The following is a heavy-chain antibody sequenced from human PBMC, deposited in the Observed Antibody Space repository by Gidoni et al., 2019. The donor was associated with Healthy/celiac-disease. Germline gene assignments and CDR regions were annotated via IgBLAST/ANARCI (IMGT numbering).Heavy chain of an antibody. J-gene: IGHJ4*02. CDR1: GFTFSSYN. Sequence: EVQLVESGGGLVKPGGSLRLSCAASGFTFSSYNMNWVRQAPGKGLEWVSSISSSSSYIYYADSVKGRFTISRDNAKNSLFLRMNSLRAEDTAVYYCARERVPFRSDWFDYWGQGTLVTVSS. V-gene: IGHV3-21*01. CDR3: ARERVPFRSDWFDY. CDR2: ISSSSSYI. D-gene: IGHD3-10*01.